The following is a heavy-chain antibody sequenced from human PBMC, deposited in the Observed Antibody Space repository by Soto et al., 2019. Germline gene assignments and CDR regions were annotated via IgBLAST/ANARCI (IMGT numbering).Heavy chain of an antibody. D-gene: IGHD5-12*01. V-gene: IGHV1-46*01. J-gene: IGHJ3*02. CDR2: INPSGGST. CDR1: GCTFTSYY. Sequence: QVQLVQSGAEVKKPGASVKVSCKASGCTFTSYYMHWVRQAPGQGLEWMGIINPSGGSTSYAQKFRGRVTMTRDTSTSTVYMELSSLRSEDTAVYYCAGNVDIVATPAGAFDIWGQGTMVTVSS. CDR3: AGNVDIVATPAGAFDI.